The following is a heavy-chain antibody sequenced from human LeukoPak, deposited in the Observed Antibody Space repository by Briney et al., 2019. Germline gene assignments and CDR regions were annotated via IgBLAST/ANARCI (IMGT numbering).Heavy chain of an antibody. D-gene: IGHD2-2*01. CDR2: TYYRSNWYN. CDR1: GDNVSSNSAT. CDR3: ARGPPDCTITSCYAFDAFDI. V-gene: IGHV6-1*01. J-gene: IGHJ3*02. Sequence: SQTLSLTCDISGDNVSSNSATWNWIRQSPSRGLEWLGRTYYRSNWYNDYAVSVKSRITINPDTSKNQFSLKLSSVTAADTAVYYCARGPPDCTITSCYAFDAFDIWGQGTMVTVSS.